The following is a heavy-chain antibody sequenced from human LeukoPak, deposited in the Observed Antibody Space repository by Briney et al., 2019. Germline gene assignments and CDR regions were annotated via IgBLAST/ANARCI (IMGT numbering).Heavy chain of an antibody. CDR2: ISAYNGNT. Sequence: ASVTISCTASGYTFNSYGIHWVRQAPGQGLEWMGWISAYNGNTKYAQKLQDRVTMTTDTSTSTAYMELRSLRSDDTAVFYCARAEVYYGSGTNLIDYWGQGTLVTVSS. CDR1: GYTFNSYG. V-gene: IGHV1-18*01. D-gene: IGHD3-10*01. J-gene: IGHJ4*02. CDR3: ARAEVYYGSGTNLIDY.